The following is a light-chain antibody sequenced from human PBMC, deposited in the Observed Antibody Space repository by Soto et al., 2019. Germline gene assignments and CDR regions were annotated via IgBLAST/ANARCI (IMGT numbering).Light chain of an antibody. CDR2: SNN. V-gene: IGLV1-44*01. CDR3: GAWDDSLNGVV. J-gene: IGLJ2*01. CDR1: SSNIGSNT. Sequence: QSVLTQPPSASGTPGQRVTISCSGSSSNIGSNTVNWYQQLPGTAPKHLIYSNNQRPSGVPDRFSGAKSGTSASPAISGRQSEDEADYYCGAWDDSLNGVVFGGGTKVTVL.